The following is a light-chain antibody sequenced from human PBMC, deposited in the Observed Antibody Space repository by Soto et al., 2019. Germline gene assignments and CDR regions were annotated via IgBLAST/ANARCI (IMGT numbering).Light chain of an antibody. Sequence: QSALTQPRSVSESPGQSVTISCTGTSSDVGAYDYVSWYQRHPGKVPKLMIYDVNKRPSGVPHRFSGSKSGKTAFLTISGLQAEDEADYYCLSFAGSYEVFGGGTKLTVL. CDR1: SSDVGAYDY. V-gene: IGLV2-11*01. J-gene: IGLJ2*01. CDR3: LSFAGSYEV. CDR2: DVN.